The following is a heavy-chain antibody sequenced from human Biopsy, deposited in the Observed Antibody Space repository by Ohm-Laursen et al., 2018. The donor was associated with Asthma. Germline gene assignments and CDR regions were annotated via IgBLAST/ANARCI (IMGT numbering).Heavy chain of an antibody. J-gene: IGHJ4*02. CDR2: VYWTGST. Sequence: SETLSLTCSVYGGSISSFYWSWIRQSPAKGLEWMGDVYWTGSTNYNPSLKSRVTMSVDTSKNRMFLELTPVTAADTAIYYCVRAVRNEQWLAPFDYWGQGKPVTVSS. D-gene: IGHD6-19*01. CDR1: GGSISSFY. V-gene: IGHV4-59*01. CDR3: VRAVRNEQWLAPFDY.